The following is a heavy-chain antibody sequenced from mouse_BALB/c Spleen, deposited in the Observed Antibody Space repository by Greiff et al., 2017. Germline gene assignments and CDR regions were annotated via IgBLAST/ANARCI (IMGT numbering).Heavy chain of an antibody. CDR1: GYSITSDYA. D-gene: IGHD2-14*01. Sequence: DVKLQESGPGLVKPSQSLSLTCTVTGYSITSDYAWNWIRQFPGNKLEWMGYISYSGSTSYNPSLKSRISITRDTSKNQFFLQLNSVTTEDTATYYCARRNFYRVYYFDYWGQGTTLTVSS. J-gene: IGHJ2*01. CDR3: ARRNFYRVYYFDY. V-gene: IGHV3-2*02. CDR2: ISYSGST.